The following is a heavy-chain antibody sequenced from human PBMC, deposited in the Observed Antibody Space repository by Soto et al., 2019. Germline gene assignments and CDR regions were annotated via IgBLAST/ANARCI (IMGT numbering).Heavy chain of an antibody. CDR1: GDSISSGDYY. D-gene: IGHD5-18*01. V-gene: IGHV4-30-4*01. CDR2: IYYSGST. Sequence: QVQLQESGPGLVKPSQTLSLTCTVSGDSISSGDYYWSWIRQPPGKGLEWIGYIYYSGSTYFNPYLKSRVTISVDTSKNPFALKLSSVTAADTAVYYCTRGYSYGYLGWFDPWGQGTLVTVSS. J-gene: IGHJ5*02. CDR3: TRGYSYGYLGWFDP.